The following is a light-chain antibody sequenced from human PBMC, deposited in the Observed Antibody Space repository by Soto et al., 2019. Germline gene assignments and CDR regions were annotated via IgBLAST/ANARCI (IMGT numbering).Light chain of an antibody. V-gene: IGLV1-40*01. CDR3: QSYDSSLSGSGV. CDR2: GNS. J-gene: IGLJ2*01. CDR1: SSNIGAGYD. Sequence: QSVLTQPPSVSGAPGQRVTISCTGSSSNIGAGYDVHWYQQLPGTAPKLLIYGNSNRPSGVPDRFSGSKSGTSASLAITGLQAEDEADYYFQSYDSSLSGSGVFGGETKLTVL.